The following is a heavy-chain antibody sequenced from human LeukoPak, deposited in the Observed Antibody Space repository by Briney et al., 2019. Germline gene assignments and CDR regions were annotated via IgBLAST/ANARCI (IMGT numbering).Heavy chain of an antibody. D-gene: IGHD3-22*01. J-gene: IGHJ4*02. CDR1: GFTFSDYY. CDR2: ISFSGSPT. CDR3: ARDRAYYYDSSGYYYFDH. V-gene: IGHV3-11*01. Sequence: PGGSLRPSCAASGFTFSDYYMSWIRQAPGKGLEWVSYISFSGSPTQYADSVKGRFTISRDNAKNSLYLQMNSLRDEDTAVYYCARDRAYYYDSSGYYYFDHWGQGTLVTVSS.